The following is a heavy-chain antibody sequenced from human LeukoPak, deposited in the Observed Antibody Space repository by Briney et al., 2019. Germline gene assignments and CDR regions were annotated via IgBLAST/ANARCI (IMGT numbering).Heavy chain of an antibody. CDR2: IYYSGST. V-gene: IGHV4-30-4*01. CDR1: GGSISSGDYY. D-gene: IGHD7-27*01. Sequence: SETLSLTCTVSGGSISSGDYYWSWIRQPPGKGLEWIGYIYYSGSTYYNPSLKSRVTISVDTSKNQFSLKLSSVTAADTAVYYCARIPTGEHYFEYWGQGTLVTVSS. J-gene: IGHJ4*02. CDR3: ARIPTGEHYFEY.